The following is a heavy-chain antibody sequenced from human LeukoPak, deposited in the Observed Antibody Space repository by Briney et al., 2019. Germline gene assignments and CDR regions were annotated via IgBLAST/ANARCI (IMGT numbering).Heavy chain of an antibody. CDR2: ISGSGGST. CDR1: GFTFSSYA. D-gene: IGHD5-18*01. J-gene: IGHJ4*02. CDR3: AKDQGGYSYGYPLLDY. Sequence: GGSLRLSCAASGFTFSSYAMSWVRQAPGKGLEWVSAISGSGGSTYYADSVKGRFTISRDNSKNTLYLQMNSLRAEDTAVYYCAKDQGGYSYGYPLLDYWGQGTLVTVSS. V-gene: IGHV3-23*01.